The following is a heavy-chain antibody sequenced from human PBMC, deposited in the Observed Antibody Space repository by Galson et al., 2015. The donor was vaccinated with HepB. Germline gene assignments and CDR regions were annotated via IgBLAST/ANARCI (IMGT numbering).Heavy chain of an antibody. J-gene: IGHJ4*02. CDR3: ARQAAGDYGVLFDY. Sequence: TLSLTCTVSGGSISSGGYYWTWIRRHPGKGLEWIGYIYHTGSTYYNPSLKSRVIISVDTSKNQFSLKVNSVTAADTAMYYCARQAAGDYGVLFDYWGQGTLVTVSS. D-gene: IGHD4-17*01. V-gene: IGHV4-31*03. CDR2: IYHTGST. CDR1: GGSISSGGYY.